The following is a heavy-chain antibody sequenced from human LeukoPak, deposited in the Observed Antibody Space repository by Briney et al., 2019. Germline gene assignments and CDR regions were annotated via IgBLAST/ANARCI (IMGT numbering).Heavy chain of an antibody. CDR1: GFSFSACG. CDR3: ARDPLSIGLADSAIDH. V-gene: IGHV3-48*04. D-gene: IGHD6-19*01. J-gene: IGHJ4*02. CDR2: TSHTSATR. Sequence: GGSLRLSCAASGFSFSACGMNWVRQAPGKGLEWIAYTSHTSATRQYADSVKGRFTVSRDNGKNALFLEMDSLRAEDTAVYFCARDPLSIGLADSAIDHWGQGTQVTVSS.